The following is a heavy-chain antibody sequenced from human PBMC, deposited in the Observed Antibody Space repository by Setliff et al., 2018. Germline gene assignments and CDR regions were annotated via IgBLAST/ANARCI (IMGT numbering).Heavy chain of an antibody. CDR1: GYSISSGYY. CDR3: ASRGMSSSWFQGYLDY. Sequence: PSETLSLTCAVSGYSISSGYYWGWIRQPPGKGLEWIGSIYHSGSTYYNPSLKSRVTISVDTSKNQFSLKLSSVTAADTAVYYCASRGMSSSWFQGYLDYWGQGTLVTVSS. D-gene: IGHD6-13*01. V-gene: IGHV4-38-2*01. CDR2: IYHSGST. J-gene: IGHJ4*02.